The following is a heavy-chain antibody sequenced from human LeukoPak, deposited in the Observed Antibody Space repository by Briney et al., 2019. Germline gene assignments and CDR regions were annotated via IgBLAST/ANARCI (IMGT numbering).Heavy chain of an antibody. CDR1: GGSFSGYY. V-gene: IGHV4-34*01. CDR3: ARGRTPRY. Sequence: PSETLSLTCAVYGGSFSGYYWSWIRQPPGKGLEWIGEINHSGSTNYNPSLKSRVTISVDTSKNQFSLKLSSVTAADTAVYYCARGRTPRYWGQETLVTVSS. D-gene: IGHD1-14*01. J-gene: IGHJ4*02. CDR2: INHSGST.